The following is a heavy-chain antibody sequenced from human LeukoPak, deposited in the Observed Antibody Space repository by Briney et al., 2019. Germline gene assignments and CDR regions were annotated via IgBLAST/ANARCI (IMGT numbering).Heavy chain of an antibody. CDR2: MNPNSGNT. J-gene: IGHJ3*02. CDR3: ACSIAAAGAFDI. Sequence: ASVKVSCKASGYTFTSYDINWVRQAPGQGLEWMGWMNPNSGNTGYAQKFQGRVTMTRNTSISTAYMELSSLRSEDTAVYYCACSIAAAGAFDIWGQGTMVTVSS. V-gene: IGHV1-8*01. CDR1: GYTFTSYD. D-gene: IGHD6-13*01.